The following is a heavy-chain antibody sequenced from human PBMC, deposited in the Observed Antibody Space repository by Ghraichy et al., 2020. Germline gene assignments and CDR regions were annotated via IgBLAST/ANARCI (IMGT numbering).Heavy chain of an antibody. V-gene: IGHV3-23*01. CDR2: INDRGDST. J-gene: IGHJ4*02. D-gene: IGHD3-22*01. CDR1: GFTFSSYA. CDR3: AKGRSSGYDY. Sequence: GGSLRLSCASSGFTFSSYAMRWVRQAPGKGLEWVSAINDRGDSTYYADSVKGRFTISRDNSMSTLYLQMNSLRVEDTAVYYCAKGRSSGYDYWGQGTLVTVSS.